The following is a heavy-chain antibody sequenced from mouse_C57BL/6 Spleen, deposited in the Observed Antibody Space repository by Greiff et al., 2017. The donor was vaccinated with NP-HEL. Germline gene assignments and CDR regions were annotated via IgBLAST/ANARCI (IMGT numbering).Heavy chain of an antibody. CDR2: INPNNGGT. D-gene: IGHD2-1*01. CDR3: ARSDGKPPFDY. J-gene: IGHJ2*01. V-gene: IGHV1-22*01. Sequence: EVKLQQSGPELVKPGASVKMSCKASGYTFTDYNMHWVKQSHGQSLEWIGYINPNNGGTSYNQKFKGKATLTVNKSSSTAYMELRSLTSEDSAVYYCARSDGKPPFDYWGQGTTLTVSS. CDR1: GYTFTDYN.